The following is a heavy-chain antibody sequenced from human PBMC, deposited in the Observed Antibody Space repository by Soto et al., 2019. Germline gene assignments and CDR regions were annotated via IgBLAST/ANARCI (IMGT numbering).Heavy chain of an antibody. CDR1: GFTFSSYA. J-gene: IGHJ6*02. D-gene: IGHD3-10*01. Sequence: VGSLRLSCAASGFTFSSYAMSWVRQAPGKGLEWVSAISGSGGSTYYADSVKGRFTISRDNSKNTLYLQMNSLRAEDTAVYYCAKDRGGYYGSGSYRYYYYYYGMDVWGQGTTVTVSS. V-gene: IGHV3-23*01. CDR2: ISGSGGST. CDR3: AKDRGGYYGSGSYRYYYYYYGMDV.